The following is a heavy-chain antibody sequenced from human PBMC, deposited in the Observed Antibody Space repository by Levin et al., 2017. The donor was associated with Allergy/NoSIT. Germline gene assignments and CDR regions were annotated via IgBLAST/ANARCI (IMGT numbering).Heavy chain of an antibody. D-gene: IGHD5-12*01. Sequence: PGGSLRLSCAASGFTFSAYTMNWVRQAPGKGLEWVSSISTTSNYIYYADSVKGRFTISRDNAKDSVYLQLNNLRAEDTAVYYCTRELIEGARRYSGNDDDWGQGTLVTVSS. CDR2: ISTTSNYI. J-gene: IGHJ4*02. CDR1: GFTFSAYT. CDR3: TRELIEGARRYSGNDDD. V-gene: IGHV3-21*01.